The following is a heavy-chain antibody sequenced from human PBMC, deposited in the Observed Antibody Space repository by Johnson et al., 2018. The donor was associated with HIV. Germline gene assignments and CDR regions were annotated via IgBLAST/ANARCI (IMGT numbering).Heavy chain of an antibody. CDR2: ISYDGSNK. CDR3: ARGPSQLYWPDVAFDI. V-gene: IGHV3-7*03. CDR1: GFTFSSYW. Sequence: VQLVESGGGLVQPGGSLRLSCAASGFTFSSYWMSWVRQAPGKGLEWVAVISYDGSNKYYVDSVKGRFTISRDNAKNSLYLQMNSLRAEDTAVYYCARGPSQLYWPDVAFDIWGQGTTVTVSS. D-gene: IGHD2-8*02. J-gene: IGHJ3*02.